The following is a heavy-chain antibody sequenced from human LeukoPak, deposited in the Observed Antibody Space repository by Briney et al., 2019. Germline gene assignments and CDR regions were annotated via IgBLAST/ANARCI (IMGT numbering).Heavy chain of an antibody. V-gene: IGHV1-24*01. CDR1: GYTLIEVS. D-gene: IGHD5-24*01. J-gene: IGHJ4*02. Sequence: ASVTVSYKVSGYTLIEVSLHWVRQAPGIGLDWMGGFGPEDGATISSPKFQGRVTMTADTSADTAYMDLSSLRSEDTAVYYCATGAKWLQFGIPGTFDSWGQGTLVTVSS. CDR3: ATGAKWLQFGIPGTFDS. CDR2: FGPEDGAT.